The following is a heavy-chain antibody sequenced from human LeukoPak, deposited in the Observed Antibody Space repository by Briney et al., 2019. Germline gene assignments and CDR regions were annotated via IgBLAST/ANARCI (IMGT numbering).Heavy chain of an antibody. CDR1: DFTFSNHW. Sequence: GSLRLSCAASDFTFSNHWMSWIRQPPGKGLEWIANIYYAGSSNYNPSLKSRVSVSIDASKNHLSLKLTSVTAADTAIYYCARQAVIIPTGMEGPWFDPWGQGTLVAVSS. D-gene: IGHD2/OR15-2a*01. V-gene: IGHV4-59*08. CDR3: ARQAVIIPTGMEGPWFDP. CDR2: IYYAGSS. J-gene: IGHJ5*02.